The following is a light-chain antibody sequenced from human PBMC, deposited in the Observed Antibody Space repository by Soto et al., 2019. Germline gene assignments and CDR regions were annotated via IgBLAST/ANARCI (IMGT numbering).Light chain of an antibody. Sequence: QSALTQPASVSGSPGQSITISCAGTSSDVGGYNYVSWYQQHPGKAPKLMIYDVTNRPSGVSNRFSCSKSGNTASLTISGLQDEDEADYYCSSHTTSSTLVFGGGTKLTVL. J-gene: IGLJ2*01. CDR3: SSHTTSSTLV. CDR2: DVT. V-gene: IGLV2-14*03. CDR1: SSDVGGYNY.